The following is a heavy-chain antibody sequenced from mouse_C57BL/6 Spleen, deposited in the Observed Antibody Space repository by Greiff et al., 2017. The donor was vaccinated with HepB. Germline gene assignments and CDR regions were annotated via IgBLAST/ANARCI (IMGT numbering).Heavy chain of an antibody. CDR1: GYTFTNYW. CDR3: ARERGYSKGDYFDY. Sequence: VQLQQSGAELVRPGTSVKMSCKASGYTFTNYWIGWAKQRPGHGLEWIGDIYPGGGYTNYNEKFKGKATLTADKSSSTAYMQFSSLTSEDSAIYYCARERGYSKGDYFDYWGQGTTLTVSS. D-gene: IGHD2-5*01. CDR2: IYPGGGYT. V-gene: IGHV1-63*01. J-gene: IGHJ2*01.